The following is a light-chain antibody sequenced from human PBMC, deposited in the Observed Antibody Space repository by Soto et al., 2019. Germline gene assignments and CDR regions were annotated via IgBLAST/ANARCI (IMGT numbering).Light chain of an antibody. CDR1: QSVSSSY. J-gene: IGKJ2*01. CDR2: GAY. V-gene: IGKV3-20*01. Sequence: VLTQSPGTLSLSPGERATLSCRASQSVSSSYLVWYQQKPGQAPRLLIYGAYNRATGIPDRFSGSGSGTDFTLTISRLEPEDFAVYYCQQDGFSPYTFGQGTKVEIK. CDR3: QQDGFSPYT.